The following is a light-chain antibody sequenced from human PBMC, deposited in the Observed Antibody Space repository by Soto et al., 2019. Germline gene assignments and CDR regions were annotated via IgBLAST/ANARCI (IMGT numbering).Light chain of an antibody. V-gene: IGKV1-5*03. CDR3: QHYNSYSEA. CDR2: KAS. J-gene: IGKJ1*01. Sequence: DIQMTKAPSTLSGSVGDRVTITCRASQTISSWLAWYQQKPGKAPKLLIYKASTLKSGVTSRFSGSGSGTEFTLTIISLQPDDFATYYCQHYNSYSEAFGQGTKVELK. CDR1: QTISSW.